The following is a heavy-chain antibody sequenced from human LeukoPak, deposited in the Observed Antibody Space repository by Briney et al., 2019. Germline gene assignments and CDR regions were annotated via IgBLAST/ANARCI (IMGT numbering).Heavy chain of an antibody. CDR2: ITSSSTYI. CDR3: ARDRGAATGTVSLDY. J-gene: IGHJ4*02. CDR1: GFTFSTYG. V-gene: IGHV3-21*01. D-gene: IGHD1-1*01. Sequence: PGGSLRLSCAASGFTFSTYGMNWVRQAPGKGLEWVSYITSSSTYIYYADSVKGRLTISRDDAKNSLYLQMNSLRAEDTAVYFCARDRGAATGTVSLDYWGQGTLVTVSP.